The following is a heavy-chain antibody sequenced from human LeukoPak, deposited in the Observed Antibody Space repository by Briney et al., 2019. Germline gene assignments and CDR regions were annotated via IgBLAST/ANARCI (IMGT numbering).Heavy chain of an antibody. Sequence: GGSLRLSCAASGFTFSDYYMSWVRQAPGKGLEWVSAISGSGGSTYYADSVKGRFTISRDNSKNTLYLQMNSLRAEDTAVYYCAKDLIVGATPSGYWGQGTLVTVSS. CDR1: GFTFSDYY. D-gene: IGHD1-26*01. J-gene: IGHJ4*02. CDR2: ISGSGGST. V-gene: IGHV3-23*01. CDR3: AKDLIVGATPSGY.